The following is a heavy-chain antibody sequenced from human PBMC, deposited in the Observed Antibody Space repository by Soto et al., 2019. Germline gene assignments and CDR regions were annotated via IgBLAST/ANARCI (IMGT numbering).Heavy chain of an antibody. CDR3: ARASVLVITSAPYYFDY. CDR1: GYTFTSYG. CDR2: ISAYNGNT. J-gene: IGHJ4*02. V-gene: IGHV1-18*04. D-gene: IGHD3-22*01. Sequence: GASVKVSCKASGYTFTSYGISWVRQAPGQGLEWMGWISAYNGNTNYAQKLQGRVTMTTDTSTSTAYMELRSLRSDDTALYYCARASVLVITSAPYYFDYWGQGTLVTVSS.